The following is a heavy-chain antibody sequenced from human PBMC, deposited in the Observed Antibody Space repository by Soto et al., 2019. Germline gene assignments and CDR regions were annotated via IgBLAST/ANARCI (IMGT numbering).Heavy chain of an antibody. CDR2: IKQDGSEK. J-gene: IGHJ4*02. CDR3: ARGLCSGGSCYRFDY. Sequence: GGSLRLSCAASGFTFSSYWMSWVRQAPGKGLEWVANIKQDGSEKYYVDSVKGRFTISRDNAKNSLYLQMNSLRAEDTAVYYCARGLCSGGSCYRFDYWGQGTLVTVSS. D-gene: IGHD2-15*01. V-gene: IGHV3-7*01. CDR1: GFTFSSYW.